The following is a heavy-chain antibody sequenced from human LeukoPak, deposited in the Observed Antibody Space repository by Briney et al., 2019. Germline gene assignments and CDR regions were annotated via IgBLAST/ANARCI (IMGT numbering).Heavy chain of an antibody. CDR3: GKDLQYEGV. J-gene: IGHJ4*02. CDR1: GFTFQDYG. CDR2: ISGSSENE. V-gene: IGHV3-23*01. Sequence: PGGSLRLSCAASGFTFQDYGMAWARQVPGKGLEWVSSISGSSENEHYAVFARGRFRISRDNSKNIFYLQMNSLRPEDTAVYYCGKDLQYEGVWGQGALVTVSS. D-gene: IGHD2-8*01.